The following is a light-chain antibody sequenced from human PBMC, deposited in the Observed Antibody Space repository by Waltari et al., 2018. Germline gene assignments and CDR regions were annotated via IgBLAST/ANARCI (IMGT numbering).Light chain of an antibody. Sequence: DIEMTQSPPTLSASVGDRVPIPCRASRNIREWLAWYRQRPGTAPELLSSKASVLETGVSSRFSGRASAAEFTLTISSLQPDDVATYYCQQYYTSSQTFGHGTKVEIK. V-gene: IGKV1-5*03. J-gene: IGKJ1*01. CDR3: QQYYTSSQT. CDR2: KAS. CDR1: RNIREW.